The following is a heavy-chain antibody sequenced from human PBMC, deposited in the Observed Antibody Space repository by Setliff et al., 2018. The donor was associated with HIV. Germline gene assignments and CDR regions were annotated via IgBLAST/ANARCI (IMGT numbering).Heavy chain of an antibody. V-gene: IGHV4-34*01. J-gene: IGHJ4*02. CDR1: GGSFSGYH. Sequence: SETLSLTCAVYGGSFSGYHWNWIRQPPGKGLEWIGEINHSGSTYYTPSLKSRITISVDTSKNQFSLKLSSVTTADTAVYYCAREPDGRLYFDYWGQGTLVTVSS. CDR2: INHSGST. D-gene: IGHD1-26*01. CDR3: AREPDGRLYFDY.